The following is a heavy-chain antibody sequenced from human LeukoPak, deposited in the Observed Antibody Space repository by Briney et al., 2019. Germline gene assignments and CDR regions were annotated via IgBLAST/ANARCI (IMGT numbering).Heavy chain of an antibody. Sequence: GASVKVSCKASGYTFTSYGISWVRQAPGQGLEWMGWISAYNGNTNYAQKLQGRVTMTTDTSTSTAYMELRSLRSDDTAVYYCARDSSRYDLTYFVYWGQGTLVTVSS. J-gene: IGHJ4*02. V-gene: IGHV1-18*01. D-gene: IGHD1-1*01. CDR1: GYTFTSYG. CDR3: ARDSSRYDLTYFVY. CDR2: ISAYNGNT.